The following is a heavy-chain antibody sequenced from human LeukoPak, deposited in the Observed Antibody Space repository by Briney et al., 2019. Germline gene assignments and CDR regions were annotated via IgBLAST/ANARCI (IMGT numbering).Heavy chain of an antibody. CDR3: AKQTSWYYYGSGSRSPDAFDI. CDR2: INPNSGGT. CDR1: GYTFTGYY. Sequence: GASVKVSCKASGYTFTGYYMHWVRQAPGQGLEWMGWINPNSGGTNYAQKFQGRVTMTRDTSISTAYMELNSLRAEDTAVYYCAKQTSWYYYGSGSRSPDAFDIWGQGTMVTVSS. D-gene: IGHD3-10*01. V-gene: IGHV1-2*02. J-gene: IGHJ3*02.